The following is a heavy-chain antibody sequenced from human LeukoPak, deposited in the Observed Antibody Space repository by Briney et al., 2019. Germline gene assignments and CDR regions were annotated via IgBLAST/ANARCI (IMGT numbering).Heavy chain of an antibody. CDR2: ISSSSSYI. V-gene: IGHV3-21*01. CDR3: ARGSGNGYNFDY. Sequence: GGSLRLSCAASGFTFSSYSMNWVRQAPGKGLEWVSSISSSSSYIYYADSVKGRFTISRDNAKNSLYLQMNSLRAEDTAVYYCARGSGNGYNFDYWGRGTLVTVSS. J-gene: IGHJ4*02. CDR1: GFTFSSYS. D-gene: IGHD5-24*01.